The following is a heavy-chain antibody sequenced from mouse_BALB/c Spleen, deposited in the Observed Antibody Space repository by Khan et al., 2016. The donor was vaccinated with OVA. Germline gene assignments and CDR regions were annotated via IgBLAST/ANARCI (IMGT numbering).Heavy chain of an antibody. CDR3: AGSTYRYSFAY. V-gene: IGHV3-8*02. D-gene: IGHD2-14*01. J-gene: IGHJ3*01. CDR1: GDSITSGY. Sequence: EVKLLESGPSLVKPSQTLSLTCSVTGDSITSGYWSWIRKFPGNKLEYMGYMYYTGYTDYNPSLKSRLAIPRHTSKNQYSLQLNTVTTEDTATDYCAGSTYRYSFAYWGQGTLVTVSA. CDR2: MYYTGYT.